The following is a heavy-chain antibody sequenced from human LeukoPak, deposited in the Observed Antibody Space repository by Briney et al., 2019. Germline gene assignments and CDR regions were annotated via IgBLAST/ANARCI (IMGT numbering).Heavy chain of an antibody. J-gene: IGHJ6*02. D-gene: IGHD5-18*01. Sequence: SETLSLTCTVSGGSISSYYWSWIRQPPGKGLEWIGYIYYSGSTNYNPSLKSRVTISVDTSKNQFSLKLSSVTAADTAVYYCASSGYSYGFRYYYYYGMDVWGQGTTVTVSS. CDR2: IYYSGST. CDR1: GGSISSYY. CDR3: ASSGYSYGFRYYYYYGMDV. V-gene: IGHV4-59*01.